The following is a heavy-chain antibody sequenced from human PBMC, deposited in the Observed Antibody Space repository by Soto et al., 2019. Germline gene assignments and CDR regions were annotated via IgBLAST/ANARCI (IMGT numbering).Heavy chain of an antibody. J-gene: IGHJ4*02. CDR1: GFAFTTYW. V-gene: IGHV3-74*01. D-gene: IGHD3-3*01. CDR3: AREMLGSGLRTPDH. Sequence: EVQLVESGGGLVQPGGSLTLSCAASGFAFTTYWFHWVRQGPGKGLVWVSRINGDGSSTWYADSVKGRLNISRDNAKNTLYLQLNSLRAEDTAVYYCAREMLGSGLRTPDHCGQGTLVTVSS. CDR2: INGDGSST.